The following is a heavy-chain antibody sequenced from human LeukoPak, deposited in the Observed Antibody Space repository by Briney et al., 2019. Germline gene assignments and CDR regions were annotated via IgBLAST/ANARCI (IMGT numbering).Heavy chain of an antibody. V-gene: IGHV3-30*18. CDR1: GFTFSSYG. CDR3: AKGSSRQHDFDY. D-gene: IGHD6-13*01. CDR2: ISYDGSNK. Sequence: GVSLRLSCAASGFTFSSYGMHWVRQAPGKGLEWVAVISYDGSNKYYADSVKGRFTISRDNSKNTLYLQMNSLRAEDTAVYYCAKGSSRQHDFDYWGQGTLVTVSS. J-gene: IGHJ4*02.